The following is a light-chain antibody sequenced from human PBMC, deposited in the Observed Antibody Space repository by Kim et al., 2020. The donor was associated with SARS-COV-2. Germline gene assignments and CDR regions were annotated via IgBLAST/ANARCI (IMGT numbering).Light chain of an antibody. CDR2: EVS. Sequence: QSITLSCTGTSRDVGSYNLVSWYQQHPGKAPKLMIYEVSKRPSGVCNRFSGSKSGNTASLTISGLQAEDEADYYCCSCAGSSTFVVFGGGTQLTVL. V-gene: IGLV2-23*02. J-gene: IGLJ2*01. CDR3: CSCAGSSTFVV. CDR1: SRDVGSYNL.